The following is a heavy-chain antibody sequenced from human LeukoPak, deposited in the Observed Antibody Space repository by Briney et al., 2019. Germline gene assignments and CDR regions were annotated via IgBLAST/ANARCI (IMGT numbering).Heavy chain of an antibody. V-gene: IGHV1-46*01. CDR3: ARPVPYYYYMDV. CDR2: INPSGGST. CDR1: GYTFTSYY. J-gene: IGHJ6*03. Sequence: GASVKVSCKAFGYTFTSYYMHWVRQAPGQGLEWMGIINPSGGSTSYAQKFQGRVTMTRDMSTSTVYMELSSLRSEDTAVYYCARPVPYYYYMDVWGKGTTVTVSS.